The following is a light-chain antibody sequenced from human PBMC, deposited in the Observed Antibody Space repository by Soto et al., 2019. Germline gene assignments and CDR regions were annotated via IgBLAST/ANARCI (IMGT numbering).Light chain of an antibody. Sequence: EIVLTQSAATLSLSPGERATLSCRASQTVGGRYLAWFQQKPGQTPRLLIYGASTRAAGVPDRFSGSGSGTDFSLTISRLEPEDFAVYYCLQYVSSPWTCGQGTKVEV. CDR1: QTVGGRY. V-gene: IGKV3-20*01. CDR3: LQYVSSPWT. CDR2: GAS. J-gene: IGKJ1*01.